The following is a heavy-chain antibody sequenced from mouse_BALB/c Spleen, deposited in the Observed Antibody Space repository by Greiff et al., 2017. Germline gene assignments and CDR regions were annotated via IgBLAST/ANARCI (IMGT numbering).Heavy chain of an antibody. D-gene: IGHD2-1*01. Sequence: VQLKESGPGLVKPSQSLSLTCTVTGSSITSDYAWNWIRQFPGNKLEWMGYISYSGSTSYNPSLKSLISITRDTSKNQFFLQLNSVTTEDTATYYCARLEGNPYYFDYWGQGTTLTVSS. J-gene: IGHJ2*01. CDR2: ISYSGST. V-gene: IGHV3-2*02. CDR3: ARLEGNPYYFDY. CDR1: GSSITSDYA.